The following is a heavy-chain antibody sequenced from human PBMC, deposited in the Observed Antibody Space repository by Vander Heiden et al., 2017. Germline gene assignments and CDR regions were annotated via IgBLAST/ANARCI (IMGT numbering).Heavy chain of an antibody. J-gene: IGHJ4*02. V-gene: IGHV3-23*01. D-gene: IGHD3-22*01. Sequence: EVQLLEFGGGLVQPGGSLRLSCAAPGFAFSTYAMSWVRQGPGRGLGWFSAIVGRGGSTCYADSVKGRFTISRDNSKNTLYLQMNSLRAEDTAVYYCAKEALYYDSSGYYSSLGYWGQGTLVTVSS. CDR3: AKEALYYDSSGYYSSLGY. CDR2: IVGRGGST. CDR1: GFAFSTYA.